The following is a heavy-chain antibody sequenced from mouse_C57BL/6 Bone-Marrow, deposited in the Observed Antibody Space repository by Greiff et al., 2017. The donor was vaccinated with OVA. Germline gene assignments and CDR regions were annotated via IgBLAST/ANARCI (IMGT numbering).Heavy chain of an antibody. J-gene: IGHJ1*03. Sequence: QVQLKESGAELVKPGASVKISCKASGYAFSSYWMNWVKQRPGKGLEWIGQIYPGDGDTNYNGKFKGKATLTADKSSSTAYMQLSSLTSEDSAVYFCARSTTVVASYWYFDVWGTGTTVTVSS. CDR2: IYPGDGDT. CDR1: GYAFSSYW. V-gene: IGHV1-80*01. CDR3: ARSTTVVASYWYFDV. D-gene: IGHD1-1*01.